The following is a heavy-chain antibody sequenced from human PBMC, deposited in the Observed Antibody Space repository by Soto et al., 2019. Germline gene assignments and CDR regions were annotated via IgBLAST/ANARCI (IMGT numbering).Heavy chain of an antibody. V-gene: IGHV3-23*01. CDR2: IGASGGTT. J-gene: IGHJ4*02. CDR1: GFSFSSHA. D-gene: IGHD6-13*01. Sequence: EVQLLESGGGLVQPGGSLRLSCAASGFSFSSHAMSWVRQAPGKGLEWVSGIGASGGTTYYADSVKGRFTISRDNSKNTVYLQMDSLRADDTAVYYCAKQAAAVGSDYWGQGTLVTVSS. CDR3: AKQAAAVGSDY.